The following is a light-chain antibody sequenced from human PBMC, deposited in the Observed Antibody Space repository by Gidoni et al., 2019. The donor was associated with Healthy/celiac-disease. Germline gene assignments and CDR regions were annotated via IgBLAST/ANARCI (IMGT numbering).Light chain of an antibody. V-gene: IGKV1-33*01. Sequence: DIQMTQSPSSLSASVGDRVTITCQASQGISNYLNWYQQKPGKAPKLLIYEASNLETGVPSRFSGSGSGTDFTFTISSLQPDDIATYYCQQYDNHPLTFGEGTKVEIK. CDR1: QGISNY. CDR3: QQYDNHPLT. J-gene: IGKJ4*01. CDR2: EAS.